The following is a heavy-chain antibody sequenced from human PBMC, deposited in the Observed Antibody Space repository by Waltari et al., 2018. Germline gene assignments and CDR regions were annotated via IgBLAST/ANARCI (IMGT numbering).Heavy chain of an antibody. Sequence: QVQLVQSGAEVKKPGSSVKVSCKASGGTFSSYAISWVRQAPGQGLEWMGGIIPICCTANYAQKFQGRVTMTADESTSTAYMELSSLRSEDTAVYYCARVLIPSSGWYYFDYWGQGTLVTVSS. CDR1: GGTFSSYA. J-gene: IGHJ4*02. V-gene: IGHV1-69*12. CDR2: IIPICCTA. CDR3: ARVLIPSSGWYYFDY. D-gene: IGHD6-19*01.